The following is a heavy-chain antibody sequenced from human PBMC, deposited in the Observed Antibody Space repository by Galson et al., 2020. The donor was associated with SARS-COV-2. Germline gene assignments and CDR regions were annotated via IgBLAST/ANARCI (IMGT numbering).Heavy chain of an antibody. D-gene: IGHD6-13*01. V-gene: IGHV1-69*13. J-gene: IGHJ3*01. CDR2: IIPIFGTA. CDR3: ARGDIAAAGTLAPV. CDR1: GGAFSSYA. Sequence: SVKVSCKASGGAFSSYAISWVRQAPGQGLEWMGGIIPIFGTANYAQKFQGRVTITADESTSTAYMELSSLRSEDTAVYYCARGDIAAAGTLAPVWGQGTMVTVSS.